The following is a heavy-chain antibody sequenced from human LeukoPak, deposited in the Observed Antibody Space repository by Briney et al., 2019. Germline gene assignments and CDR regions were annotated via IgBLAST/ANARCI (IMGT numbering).Heavy chain of an antibody. CDR1: GFTFSSYS. CDR3: AKSRYSSSWYPPNLYYYGMDV. CDR2: ISYDGSNK. Sequence: PGGSLRLSCAASGFTFSSYSMHWVRQAPGKGLEWVAVISYDGSNKYYADSVKGRFTISRDNSKNTLYLQMNSLRAEDTAVYYCAKSRYSSSWYPPNLYYYGMDVWGQGTTVTVSS. V-gene: IGHV3-30*18. J-gene: IGHJ6*02. D-gene: IGHD6-13*01.